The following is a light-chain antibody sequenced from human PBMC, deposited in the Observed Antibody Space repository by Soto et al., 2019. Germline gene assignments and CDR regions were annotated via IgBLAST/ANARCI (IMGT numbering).Light chain of an antibody. CDR1: QNINNY. Sequence: DLQMTQSPSSLSASVGDRVTITCRASQNINNYLNWYQQKPGTAPKLLIYVASSLQSGVPSRFSVSGSGTDFTLTISSLQPEDFATYYCQQSYSTPPLTFGGGTKVEIK. J-gene: IGKJ4*01. V-gene: IGKV1-39*01. CDR3: QQSYSTPPLT. CDR2: VAS.